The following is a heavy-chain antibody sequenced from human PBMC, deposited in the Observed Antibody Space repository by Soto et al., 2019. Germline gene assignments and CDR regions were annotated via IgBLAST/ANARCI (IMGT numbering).Heavy chain of an antibody. CDR2: IRSNTYGGTT. V-gene: IGHV3-49*03. J-gene: IGHJ4*02. CDR3: AKDRPRRTSGYFFDY. D-gene: IGHD1-1*01. CDR1: GFTFGDYA. Sequence: PGGSLRLSCTTSGFTFGDYAMSWFRQAPGKGLEWIGYIRSNTYGGTTEYAASVKGRFTISRDDSKRVAHLQMNSLETEDTALYYCAKDRPRRTSGYFFDYWGQGTPVTVSS.